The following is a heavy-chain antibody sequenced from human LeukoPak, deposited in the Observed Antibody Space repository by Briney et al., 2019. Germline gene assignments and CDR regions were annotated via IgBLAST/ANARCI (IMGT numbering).Heavy chain of an antibody. Sequence: SETLSLTCTVSGYSISSGYYWGWIRQPPGKGLEWIGYIYYSGSTYYNPSLKSRVTISVDTSKNQFSLKLSSVTAADTAVYYCARGHRRFDYWGQGTLVTVSS. J-gene: IGHJ4*02. CDR2: IYYSGST. V-gene: IGHV4-38-2*02. CDR1: GYSISSGYY. CDR3: ARGHRRFDY.